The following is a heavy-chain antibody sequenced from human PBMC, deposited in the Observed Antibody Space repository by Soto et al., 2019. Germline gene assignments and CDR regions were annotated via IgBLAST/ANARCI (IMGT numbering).Heavy chain of an antibody. V-gene: IGHV1-46*01. Sequence: QVDLVQSGAEVKKPGASVTISCKASGSAITRYYIHWVRQAPGRGLEWMGIINPGGGSASYAQKFHDIVTIDKDTSTGTVYMDLRSMRTEDTAFYYCARDTSGWSLNGLDVWGQGTTVNVSS. CDR1: GSAITRYY. D-gene: IGHD6-19*01. CDR2: INPGGGSA. CDR3: ARDTSGWSLNGLDV. J-gene: IGHJ6*02.